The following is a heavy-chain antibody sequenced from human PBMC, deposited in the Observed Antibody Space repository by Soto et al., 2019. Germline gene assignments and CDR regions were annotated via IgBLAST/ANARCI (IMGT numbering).Heavy chain of an antibody. Sequence: PGGTLRLSCAASGFTFSSYGMHWVRQAPGKGREWVAVIWYDGSNKYYADSVKGRFTISRDNSKNTLYLQMNSLRAEDTAVYYCARDGGKYYYGSGSFDGVDYWGQGT. CDR3: ARDGGKYYYGSGSFDGVDY. V-gene: IGHV3-33*01. J-gene: IGHJ4*02. CDR2: IWYDGSNK. CDR1: GFTFSSYG. D-gene: IGHD3-10*01.